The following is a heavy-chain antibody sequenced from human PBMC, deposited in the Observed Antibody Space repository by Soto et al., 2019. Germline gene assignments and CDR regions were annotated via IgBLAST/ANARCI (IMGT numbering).Heavy chain of an antibody. D-gene: IGHD2-21*02. CDR3: ARGGHIAVVTDSFDS. Sequence: ASVKVSCKSSGYPFNTYYLHWVRQAPGQGLEWMGMIHPSGGGSTYAQKFLGRVTMTMDSSTSTVFMELTSLRSADTAVYYCARGGHIAVVTDSFDSWGQGTLGTV. CDR1: GYPFNTYY. CDR2: IHPSGGGS. J-gene: IGHJ4*02. V-gene: IGHV1-46*02.